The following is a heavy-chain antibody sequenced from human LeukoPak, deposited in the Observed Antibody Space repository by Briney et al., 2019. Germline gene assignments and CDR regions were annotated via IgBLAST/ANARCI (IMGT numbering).Heavy chain of an antibody. CDR3: ARDDRGLTYCSSTSCYDAFDI. D-gene: IGHD2-2*01. V-gene: IGHV3-30*03. J-gene: IGHJ3*02. CDR2: ISYDGSNK. CDR1: GFTFSSYG. Sequence: GGSLRLSCAASGFTFSSYGMHWVRQAPGKGLEWVAVISYDGSNKYYADSVKGRFTISRDNSKNTLYLQMNSLRAEDTAVYYCARDDRGLTYCSSTSCYDAFDIWGQGTMVTVSS.